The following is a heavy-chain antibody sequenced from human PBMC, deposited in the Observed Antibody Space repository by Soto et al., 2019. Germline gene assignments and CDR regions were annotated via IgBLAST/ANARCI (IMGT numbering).Heavy chain of an antibody. CDR1: GFSVSSNY. CDR3: ARHRHPRGTVGATSPLDP. V-gene: IGHV3-53*01. D-gene: IGHD1-26*01. CDR2: HYSGGGT. Sequence: GGSLRLSCAISGFSVSSNYLSWVRQAPGKGLEWVSVHYSGGGTYYADSVQGRFTISRDKSNNTLYLQMRRVRAGDTAVYFCARHRHPRGTVGATSPLDPWGQGTQVTVSS. J-gene: IGHJ5*02.